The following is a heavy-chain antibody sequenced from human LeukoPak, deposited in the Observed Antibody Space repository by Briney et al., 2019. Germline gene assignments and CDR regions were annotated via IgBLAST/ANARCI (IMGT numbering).Heavy chain of an antibody. CDR3: ASSFRNYAFDY. CDR1: GGSISSYY. Sequence: SETLSLTCTVSGGSISSYYWSWIRQPPGKGLEWIGYIYYSGSTNYNPSLKSRVTISVDTSKNQFSLKLSSVTAADTAVYYCASSFRNYAFDYWGQGTLVTVSS. D-gene: IGHD3-16*01. V-gene: IGHV4-59*01. J-gene: IGHJ4*02. CDR2: IYYSGST.